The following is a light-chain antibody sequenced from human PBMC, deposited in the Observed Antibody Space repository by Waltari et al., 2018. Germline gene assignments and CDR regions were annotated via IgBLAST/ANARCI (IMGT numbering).Light chain of an antibody. CDR2: DAF. CDR3: QQYNDWLPA. Sequence: EIVMTQSPETLSVSPGERVTLSCRASQSVSTSLAWYQQKPGQAPRLLIYDAFTRVTGIPDRFSGSGSGTEFNLTISSMQSEDFAVFYCQQYNDWLPAFGQGTKVEI. V-gene: IGKV3-15*01. J-gene: IGKJ1*01. CDR1: QSVSTS.